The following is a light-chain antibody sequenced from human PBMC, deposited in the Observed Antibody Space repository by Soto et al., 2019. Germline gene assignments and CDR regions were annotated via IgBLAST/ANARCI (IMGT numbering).Light chain of an antibody. CDR1: SSDIGAYNL. V-gene: IGLV2-14*01. CDR3: SSYTSKSSLI. CDR2: EVR. Sequence: QSALTQPPSASGSPGQSVIISCAGSSSDIGAYNLVSWYQQHPGRAPQLIIYEVRNRPSGISFRFSGSKSGNTASLTISGLQAEDEADYYCSSYTSKSSLIFGGGTKLTVL. J-gene: IGLJ2*01.